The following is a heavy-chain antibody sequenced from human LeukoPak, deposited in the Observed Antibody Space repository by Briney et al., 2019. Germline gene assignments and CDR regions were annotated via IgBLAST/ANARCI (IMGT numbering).Heavy chain of an antibody. CDR1: GGSISSGGYY. V-gene: IGHV4-30-2*01. Sequence: PSETLSLTCTVSGGSISSGGYYWSWIRQPPGKGLEWIGYIYHSGSTYYNPSLKSRVTISVDRSKNQFSLKLSSVTAADTAVYYCARVPVGYPYYFDYWGQGTLVTVSS. J-gene: IGHJ4*02. D-gene: IGHD6-25*01. CDR3: ARVPVGYPYYFDY. CDR2: IYHSGST.